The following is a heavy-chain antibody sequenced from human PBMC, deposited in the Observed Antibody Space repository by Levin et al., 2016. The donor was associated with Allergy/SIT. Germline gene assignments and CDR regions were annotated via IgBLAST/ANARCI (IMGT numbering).Heavy chain of an antibody. CDR3: AKCREGHYESSGYLD. CDR1: GFTFSSYA. D-gene: IGHD3-22*01. CDR2: ISGSGGST. Sequence: GESLKISCAASGFTFSSYAMSWVRQAPGKGLEWVSAISGSGGSTYYADSVKGRFTISRDNSKNTLYLQMNSLRAEDTADYYCAKCREGHYESSGYLDWGQGTLVTVSS. J-gene: IGHJ4*02. V-gene: IGHV3-23*01.